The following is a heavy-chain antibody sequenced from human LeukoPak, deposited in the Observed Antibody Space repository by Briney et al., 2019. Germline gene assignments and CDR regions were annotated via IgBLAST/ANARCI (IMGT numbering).Heavy chain of an antibody. D-gene: IGHD5-18*01. Sequence: GGSLRLSCAASGFTFSSYSMNWVRQAPGKGLEWVSSISSSSSYIYYADSVKGRFTISRDNAKNTLYLQMNSLRAEDTAVYYCAKGPRGYSSKNAFDIWGQGTMVTVSS. V-gene: IGHV3-21*04. CDR2: ISSSSSYI. J-gene: IGHJ3*02. CDR1: GFTFSSYS. CDR3: AKGPRGYSSKNAFDI.